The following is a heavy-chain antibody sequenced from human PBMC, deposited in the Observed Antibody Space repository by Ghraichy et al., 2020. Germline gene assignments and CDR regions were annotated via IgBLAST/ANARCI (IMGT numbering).Heavy chain of an antibody. D-gene: IGHD5/OR15-5a*01. CDR2: IDHSGSP. CDR1: GDSIISAGSS. J-gene: IGHJ6*03. V-gene: IGHV4-30-2*01. CDR3: ARVRLGSYMDV. Sequence: SETLSLTCAVSGDSIISAGSSWTWIRQPLGKGLEWLGLIDHSGSPYYTPSLKSRVTISVDRWKNQFFLKVSSVTAADTAVYFCARVRLGSYMDVWGKGTTVTVSS.